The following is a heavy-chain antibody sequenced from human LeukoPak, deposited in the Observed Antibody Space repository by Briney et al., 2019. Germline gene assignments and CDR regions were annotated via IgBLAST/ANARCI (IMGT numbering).Heavy chain of an antibody. CDR1: GGSISSYY. V-gene: IGHV4-4*07. J-gene: IGHJ5*02. Sequence: SETLSLTCTVSGGSISSYYWSWIRQPPGKGLEWIGRIYTSGSTNYNPSLKSRVTISVDTSKNQFSLKLSSVTAADTAVYYCARARVVVAATGWFDPWGQGTLVTVSS. CDR3: ARARVVVAATGWFDP. D-gene: IGHD2-15*01. CDR2: IYTSGST.